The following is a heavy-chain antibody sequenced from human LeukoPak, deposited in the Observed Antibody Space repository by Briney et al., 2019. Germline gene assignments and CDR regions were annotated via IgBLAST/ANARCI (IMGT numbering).Heavy chain of an antibody. CDR3: ARGRLFLYGGNSQVDY. CDR2: INHSGST. CDR1: GGSFSGYY. V-gene: IGHV4-34*01. D-gene: IGHD4-23*01. J-gene: IGHJ4*02. Sequence: SETLSLTCAVYGGSFSGYYWSWIRQPPGKGLEWIGEINHSGSTNYNPSLKSRVTISVDTSKNQFSLRLSSVTAADTAVYYCARGRLFLYGGNSQVDYWGQGTLVTVSS.